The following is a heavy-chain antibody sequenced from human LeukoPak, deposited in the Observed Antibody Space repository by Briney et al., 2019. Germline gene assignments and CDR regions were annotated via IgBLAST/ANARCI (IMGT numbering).Heavy chain of an antibody. CDR2: IYFSGST. J-gene: IGHJ4*02. V-gene: IGHV4-59*12. D-gene: IGHD6-13*01. CDR1: GVSISSYY. CDR3: ALGGGSSWFDY. Sequence: SETLSLTCIVSGVSISSYYWSWIRQPPGKGLEWIGNIYFSGSTDYNPSLKSRVTISVDTSKNQFSLKLSSVTAADTAVYYCALGGGSSWFDYWGQGTLVTVSS.